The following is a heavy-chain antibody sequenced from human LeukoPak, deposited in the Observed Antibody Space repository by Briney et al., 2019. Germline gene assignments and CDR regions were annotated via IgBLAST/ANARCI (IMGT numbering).Heavy chain of an antibody. D-gene: IGHD3-22*01. CDR1: GFTFSSYW. J-gene: IGHJ1*01. V-gene: IGHV3-74*01. CDR3: ARAPSEIGGYYPEYFRH. CDR2: IKSDGST. Sequence: GGSLRLSCAASGFTFSSYWMHWVRQAPGKGLVWVSRIKSDGSTRYANSVKGRFTISRDNAKNTVSLQMTSLRAEDTGVYYCARAPSEIGGYYPEYFRHWGQGTLVIVSS.